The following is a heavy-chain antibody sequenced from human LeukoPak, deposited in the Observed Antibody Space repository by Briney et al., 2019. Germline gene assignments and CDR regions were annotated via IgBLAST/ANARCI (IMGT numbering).Heavy chain of an antibody. V-gene: IGHV4-34*01. J-gene: IGHJ6*02. CDR2: INHSGST. CDR1: GGSFSGYY. D-gene: IGHD6-13*01. Sequence: SETLSLTCAVYGGSFSGYYWSWIRQPPGKGLEWIGEINHSGSTNYNPSLKSRVTISVDTSKNQFTLKLSSVTAADTAVYYCARGTGAAVGIGIYYYYYGMDVWGQGTTVTVSS. CDR3: ARGTGAAVGIGIYYYYYGMDV.